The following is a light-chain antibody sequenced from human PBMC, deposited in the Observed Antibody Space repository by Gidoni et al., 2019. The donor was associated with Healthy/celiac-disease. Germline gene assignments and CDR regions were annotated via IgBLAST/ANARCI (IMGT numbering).Light chain of an antibody. CDR1: RSNIGSGYD. V-gene: IGLV1-40*01. Sequence: QSVLTQPPSVSGAPGQSVTISCTGSRSNIGSGYDVHWYQQRPGTAPKLLIYGNRNRHSGVPDRFSGSKSGTSAFLAITGLQAEDEADYYCQSYDSSLSGSVVFGGGTKLTVL. J-gene: IGLJ2*01. CDR3: QSYDSSLSGSVV. CDR2: GNR.